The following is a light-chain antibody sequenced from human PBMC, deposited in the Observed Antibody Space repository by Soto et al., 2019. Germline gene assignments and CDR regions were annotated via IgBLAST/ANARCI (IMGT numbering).Light chain of an antibody. CDR3: KKYNNWQWT. CDR2: GAS. CDR1: QSVSSN. V-gene: IGKV3-15*01. J-gene: IGKJ1*01. Sequence: EIVRTPSPATGSVSPGERATLSGRAIQSVSSNLAWYQQKTGQAHRLLIYGASTRATGVPARFSGSGSGTEFTLNISRMKSEEFAVYDCKKYNNWQWTVGKGTTGDIK.